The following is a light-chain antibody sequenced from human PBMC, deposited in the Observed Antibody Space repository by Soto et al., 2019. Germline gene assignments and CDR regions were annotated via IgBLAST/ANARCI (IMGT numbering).Light chain of an antibody. Sequence: QSALTQPASVSGSPGQSITISCTGTSSDVGSYNLVSWYQQHPGKAPKLIIYEVSERPSGVSHRFSGSKSGNTASLTISGLQAEDEAHYYCCSYATPRLFGGGTKLTVL. CDR2: EVS. V-gene: IGLV2-23*02. CDR1: SSDVGSYNL. CDR3: CSYATPRL. J-gene: IGLJ2*01.